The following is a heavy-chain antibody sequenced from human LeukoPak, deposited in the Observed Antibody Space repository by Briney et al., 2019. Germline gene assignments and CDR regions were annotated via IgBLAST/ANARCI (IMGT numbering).Heavy chain of an antibody. CDR1: GFTFSSYA. CDR2: IRYDGSNK. D-gene: IGHD4-17*01. Sequence: AGGSLRLSCAASGFTFSSYAMHWVRQAPGKGLEWVTFIRYDGSNKYYADSVKGRFTISRDNSKNTLYLQMNSLRAEDTAVYYCARVWDHDFGDFAVDYWGQGTLVTVSS. V-gene: IGHV3-30*02. CDR3: ARVWDHDFGDFAVDY. J-gene: IGHJ4*02.